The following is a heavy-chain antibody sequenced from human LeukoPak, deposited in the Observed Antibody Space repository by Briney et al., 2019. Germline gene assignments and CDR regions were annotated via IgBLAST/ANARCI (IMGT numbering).Heavy chain of an antibody. CDR2: INPNSGGT. V-gene: IGHV1-2*06. CDR3: ARDRVVVVVAATRRNWFDP. J-gene: IGHJ5*02. CDR1: GYTFTGYY. D-gene: IGHD2-15*01. Sequence: GASVKVSCKASGYTFTGYYMHWVRQAPGQGLKWMGRINPNSGGTNYAQKFQGRVTMTRDTSISTAYMELSRLRSDDTAVYYCARDRVVVVVAATRRNWFDPWGQGTLVTVSS.